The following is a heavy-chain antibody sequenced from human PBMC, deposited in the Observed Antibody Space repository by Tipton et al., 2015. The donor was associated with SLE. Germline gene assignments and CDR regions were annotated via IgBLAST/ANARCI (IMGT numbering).Heavy chain of an antibody. J-gene: IGHJ4*02. CDR3: ARIDYDEAY. D-gene: IGHD4-17*01. V-gene: IGHV4-59*05. Sequence: TLSLTCTVSGVSINSYYWSWIRQPPGKGLEWIGYIYNSGSTNYNSGNTHYNPSLKSLVTILVDTSKNQFSLKLNSVTAADTAVYYCARIDYDEAYWGQGNLVTVSS. CDR1: GVSINSYY. CDR2: IYNSGST.